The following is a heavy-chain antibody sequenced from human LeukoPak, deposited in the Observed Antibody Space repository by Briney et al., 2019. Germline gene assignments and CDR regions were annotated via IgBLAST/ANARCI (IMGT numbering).Heavy chain of an antibody. Sequence: AAVKVSCKASGYTFTSYGISWVRQPPGQGLEWMGWISAYNGNTNYAQKLQGRVTMTTDTSTSTAYMELRSLRSDDTGVYYCARDAIVVVPAAIVGMDVWGKGTTVTVSS. CDR1: GYTFTSYG. CDR2: ISAYNGNT. CDR3: ARDAIVVVPAAIVGMDV. J-gene: IGHJ6*04. D-gene: IGHD2-2*01. V-gene: IGHV1-18*04.